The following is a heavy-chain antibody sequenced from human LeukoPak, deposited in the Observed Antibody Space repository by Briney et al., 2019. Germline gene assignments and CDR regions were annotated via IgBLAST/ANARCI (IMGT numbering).Heavy chain of an antibody. Sequence: PGGSLSLFCAASGLTFSDYYTTWIRQAPGRGLEWVSYISRSGSVIYYRDSVKGRFTISRDDVKISLYLQMGSLRPEDTAVYYCARANRDYGDYRVYYYYMDVGAKGTRVTVSS. CDR1: GLTFSDYY. CDR3: ARANRDYGDYRVYYYYMDV. D-gene: IGHD4-17*01. J-gene: IGHJ6*03. CDR2: ISRSGSVI. V-gene: IGHV3-11*04.